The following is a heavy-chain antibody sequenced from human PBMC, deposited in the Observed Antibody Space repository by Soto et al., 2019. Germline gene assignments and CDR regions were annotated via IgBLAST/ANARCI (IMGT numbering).Heavy chain of an antibody. CDR2: ISYDGSNR. CDR3: ARDLRSSGCH. CDR1: GFTFSNYA. J-gene: IGHJ4*02. V-gene: IGHV3-30-3*01. Sequence: QVQLVESGGGVIQPGGSLRLSCAASGFTFSNYAMHWVRQAPGKGLEWVAFISYDGSNRYYGDSVKGRFTISRDNSKNTLFLQMNSLRGDDTAVYYCARDLRSSGCHWGQGTLVTVSS. D-gene: IGHD6-19*01.